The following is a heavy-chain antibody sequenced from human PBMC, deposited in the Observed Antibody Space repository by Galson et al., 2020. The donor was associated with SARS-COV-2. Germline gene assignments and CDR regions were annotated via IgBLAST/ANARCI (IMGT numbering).Heavy chain of an antibody. D-gene: IGHD2-21*02. J-gene: IGHJ6*02. Sequence: GESLKISCAASGFTFSNYYMSWIRQTPGKGLEWISYISSDAADRLYAESVRGRFTISRDNAKNSLSLQMNNLRAEDTGLYYCARDPLTANGYYYGLDVWGQGTTVTVSS. V-gene: IGHV3-11*06. CDR2: ISSDAADR. CDR1: GFTFSNYY. CDR3: ARDPLTANGYYYGLDV.